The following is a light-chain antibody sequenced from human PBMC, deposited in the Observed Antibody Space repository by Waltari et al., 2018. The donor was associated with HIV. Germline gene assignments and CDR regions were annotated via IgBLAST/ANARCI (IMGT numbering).Light chain of an antibody. CDR1: SLGTTY. CDR3: QAWDSGIVA. Sequence: SYELTQPPSVSVSPGQTASITCSGDSLGTTYVCWYQQKPGQSPVLVIYQDSRRPSGITQRRSGSNSGNTATLTISGTQAIDEADYYCQAWDSGIVAFGGGTKLTVL. CDR2: QDS. J-gene: IGLJ2*01. V-gene: IGLV3-1*01.